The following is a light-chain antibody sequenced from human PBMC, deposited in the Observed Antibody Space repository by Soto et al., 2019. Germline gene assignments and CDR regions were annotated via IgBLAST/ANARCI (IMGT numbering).Light chain of an antibody. CDR1: QSVGSSN. Sequence: EIVLTQSPGTLSLSPGERATLSCRASQSVGSSNLAWYQQKPGQAPRLLIYGASSRATGIPDRFSGSGSGTEFTLTISSLQSEDFAVYYCQQYNNWPPLTFGGGTKVDI. CDR2: GAS. J-gene: IGKJ4*01. V-gene: IGKV3D-15*01. CDR3: QQYNNWPPLT.